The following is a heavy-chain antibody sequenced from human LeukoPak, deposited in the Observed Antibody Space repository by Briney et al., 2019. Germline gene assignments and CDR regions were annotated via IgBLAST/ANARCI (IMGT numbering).Heavy chain of an antibody. V-gene: IGHV4-59*12. CDR2: IYYSGST. Sequence: PSETLSLTCTVPGGSISSYYWSWIRQPPGKGLEWIGYIYYSGSTNYKPSLKSRVTISVDTSKNQFSLKLSSVTAADTAVYYCARDYQGGYGDKTVDYWGQGTLVTVSS. D-gene: IGHD5-18*01. CDR1: GGSISSYY. CDR3: ARDYQGGYGDKTVDY. J-gene: IGHJ4*02.